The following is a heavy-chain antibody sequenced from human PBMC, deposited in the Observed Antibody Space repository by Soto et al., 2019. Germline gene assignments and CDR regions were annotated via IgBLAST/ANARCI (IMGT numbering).Heavy chain of an antibody. CDR1: GGSISNYY. CDR2: IYSSGST. CDR3: ARDHPHSYGIYYFAY. J-gene: IGHJ4*02. V-gene: IGHV4-59*01. Sequence: SETLSLTCTVSGGSISNYYWSWIRQPPGKGLEWIGYIYSSGSTNYNPSLKSRVTISADTSKNQVSLKLTSVTAADTAVYYCARDHPHSYGIYYFAYWGQGTLVTVSS. D-gene: IGHD5-18*01.